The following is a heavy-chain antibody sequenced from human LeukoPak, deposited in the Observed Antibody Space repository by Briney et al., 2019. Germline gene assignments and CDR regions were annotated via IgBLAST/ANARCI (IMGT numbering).Heavy chain of an antibody. CDR2: IWYDGSIK. CDR1: GFSFSDYG. V-gene: IGHV3-33*01. D-gene: IGHD5-24*01. CDR3: ARDAASDGSLYGMDV. J-gene: IGHJ6*04. Sequence: GGSLRLSCAAPGFSFSDYGMHWVRQAPGKGLEWVAVIWYDGSIKNYADSVEGRLTISRDNSNNMLYLQMHSLRVEDTAVYYCARDAASDGSLYGMDVWGEGTTVIVSS.